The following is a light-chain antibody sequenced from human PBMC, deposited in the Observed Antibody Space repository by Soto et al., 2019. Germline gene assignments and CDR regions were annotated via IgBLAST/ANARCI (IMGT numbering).Light chain of an antibody. CDR2: ATS. J-gene: IGKJ1*01. CDR3: LQDYSYPRT. Sequence: AIQMTQSPSSLSASVGDRVTIICRASQGIRNDLGWYQQRPGKAPKLLIYATSNLQSGVPSRFSGSGSGTDFTLTISSLQPEDFAKYCCLQDYSYPRTFGQGTKVEIK. V-gene: IGKV1-6*01. CDR1: QGIRND.